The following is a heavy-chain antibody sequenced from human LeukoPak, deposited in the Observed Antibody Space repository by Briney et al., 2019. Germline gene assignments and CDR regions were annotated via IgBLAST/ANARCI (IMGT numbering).Heavy chain of an antibody. CDR1: GYTFTSYD. J-gene: IGHJ6*02. V-gene: IGHV1-8*01. CDR3: ARGGNYYGSGSYYLSYYGMDV. CDR2: MNPNSGNT. Sequence: ASVKVSCKASGYTFTSYDINWVRQATGQGLEWMGWMNPNSGNTGYAQKFQGRITMTRNTSISTAYMELSSLRSEDTAVYYCARGGNYYGSGSYYLSYYGMDVWGQGTTVTVSS. D-gene: IGHD3-10*01.